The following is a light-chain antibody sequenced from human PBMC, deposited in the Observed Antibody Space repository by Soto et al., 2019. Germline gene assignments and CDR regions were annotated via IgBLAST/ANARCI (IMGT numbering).Light chain of an antibody. V-gene: IGKV3D-20*02. J-gene: IGKJ5*01. Sequence: EIVLTQSPGTLSLSPGERATLSCRASQSVSSSYLAWYQQKPGQAPRLLIYGASSRATGIPARFTGSGSETDFTLTISSLEPEDFAVYYCQQRKNWQVTFGQGTRLEIK. CDR1: QSVSSSY. CDR2: GAS. CDR3: QQRKNWQVT.